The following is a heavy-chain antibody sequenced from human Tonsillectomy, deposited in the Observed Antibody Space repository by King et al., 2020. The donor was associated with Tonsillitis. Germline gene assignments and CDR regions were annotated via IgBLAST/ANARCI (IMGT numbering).Heavy chain of an antibody. V-gene: IGHV4-38-2*02. D-gene: IGHD3-10*01. CDR3: AREGPTLLRCGEFPNWFDP. CDR2: MYHSGST. CDR1: GYSISSGYY. Sequence: VQLQESGPGLVKPSETLSLTCGVSGYSISSGYYWGWIRQPPGKGLEWIGSMYHSGSTYYNPSLKSRVTISVDTSKNQFSLKLSSVTAADTAVYYCAREGPTLLRCGEFPNWFDPWGQGTLVTVSS. J-gene: IGHJ5*02.